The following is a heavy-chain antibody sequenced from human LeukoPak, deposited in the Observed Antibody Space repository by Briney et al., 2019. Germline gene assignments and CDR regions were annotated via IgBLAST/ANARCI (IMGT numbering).Heavy chain of an antibody. D-gene: IGHD6-19*01. J-gene: IGHJ4*02. V-gene: IGHV3-23*01. Sequence: GGSLRLSCAASGFTFNRNAISWVRQAPGKGLEWVSTIGGSGDKTFYTDSVKGRFTISRDNSKNMVHLQMNSLTGEDTALYYCVRRGDASSGWGDHDFWGQGALVTVSS. CDR2: IGGSGDKT. CDR1: GFTFNRNA. CDR3: VRRGDASSGWGDHDF.